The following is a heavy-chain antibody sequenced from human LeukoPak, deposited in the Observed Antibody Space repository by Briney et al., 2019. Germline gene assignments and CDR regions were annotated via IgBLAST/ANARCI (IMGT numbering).Heavy chain of an antibody. V-gene: IGHV3-48*03. J-gene: IGHJ6*04. CDR1: GFTFSSYE. D-gene: IGHD3-10*02. Sequence: GGSLRLSCAASGFTFSSYEMNWVRQAPGKGLEWVSYITSSGSTKHYADSVKGRFTISRDNAKNSLYLQMNSLRAEDTAVHYCAELGITMIGGVWGKGTTVTISS. CDR2: ITSSGSTK. CDR3: AELGITMIGGV.